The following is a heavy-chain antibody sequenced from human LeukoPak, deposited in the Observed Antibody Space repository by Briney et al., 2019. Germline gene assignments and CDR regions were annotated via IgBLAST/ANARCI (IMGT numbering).Heavy chain of an antibody. J-gene: IGHJ4*02. V-gene: IGHV3-30-3*01. D-gene: IGHD1-26*01. CDR2: ISYDGSNE. CDR1: GFTFSSYA. Sequence: QPGRSLRLSCAASGFTFSSYAMHWVRQAPGKGLEWVAVISYDGSNEYYADSVKGRFTISRDNSKNTLYLQMNSLRAEDTAVYYCARGGWGSYPGPFDYWGQGTLVTVSS. CDR3: ARGGWGSYPGPFDY.